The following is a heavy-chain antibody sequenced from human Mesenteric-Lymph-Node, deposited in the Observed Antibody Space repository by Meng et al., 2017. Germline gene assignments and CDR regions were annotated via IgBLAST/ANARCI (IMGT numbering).Heavy chain of an antibody. J-gene: IGHJ6*02. D-gene: IGHD6-13*01. CDR2: INSSGSTK. V-gene: IGHV3-48*03. CDR1: GFTFSSYE. CDR3: ANPVTGYSLSWQYYYTCMDV. Sequence: GESLKISCAASGFTFSSYEMNWVRQAPGKGLEWVSYINSSGSTKYYADSVRSRFTISRDNSKNTLYLQMNSLRAENTSVYYCANPVTGYSLSWQYYYTCMDVWGQGTTVTVSS.